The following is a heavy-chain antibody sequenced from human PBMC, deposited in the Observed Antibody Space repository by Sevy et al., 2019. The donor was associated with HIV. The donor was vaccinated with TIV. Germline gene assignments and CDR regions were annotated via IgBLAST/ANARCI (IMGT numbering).Heavy chain of an antibody. V-gene: IGHV1-69*13. CDR1: GYTFTSYG. CDR3: ARGGGNGWYYFDY. J-gene: IGHJ4*02. CDR2: IIPILGTV. D-gene: IGHD6-19*01. Sequence: ASVKVSCKASGYTFTSYGINWVRQAPGQGLEWMGGIIPILGTVNYAQKFQGRVTITADESTKTAYMELSSLRSEDTAVYYCARGGGNGWYYFDYWGQETLVTVSS.